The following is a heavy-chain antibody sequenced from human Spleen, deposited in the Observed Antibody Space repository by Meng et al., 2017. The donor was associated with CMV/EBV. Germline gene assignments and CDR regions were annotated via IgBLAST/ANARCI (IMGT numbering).Heavy chain of an antibody. CDR1: GYTFTGYY. J-gene: IGHJ4*02. V-gene: IGHV1-2*02. Sequence: CAASGYTFTGYYIHGVRQDPGQGLEWMGWINPNTGGTNFAQRFQGRVTLTRDTSISTAYMDLTRLTSDDTAVYYCARAGGGFGFDSWGQGTLVTVSS. CDR2: INPNTGGT. CDR3: ARAGGGFGFDS. D-gene: IGHD3-16*01.